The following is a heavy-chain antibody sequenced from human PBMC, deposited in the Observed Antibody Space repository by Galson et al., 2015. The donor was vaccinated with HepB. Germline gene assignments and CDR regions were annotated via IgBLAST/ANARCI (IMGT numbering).Heavy chain of an antibody. CDR2: ISAYNGNT. Sequence: SVKVSCKASGYTFTSYGISWVRQAPGQGLEWMGWISAYNGNTNYAQKLQGRVTMTTDTSTSTAYMELRSLRSDDTAVYYCAREAYYYDSSGYYPPIYYFDYWGQGTLVTVSS. CDR3: AREAYYYDSSGYYPPIYYFDY. D-gene: IGHD3-22*01. V-gene: IGHV1-18*01. CDR1: GYTFTSYG. J-gene: IGHJ4*02.